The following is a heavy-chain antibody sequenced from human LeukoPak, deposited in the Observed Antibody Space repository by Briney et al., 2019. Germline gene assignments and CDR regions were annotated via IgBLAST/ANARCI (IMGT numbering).Heavy chain of an antibody. CDR2: ISGSGGST. CDR1: GFTFSSYA. D-gene: IGHD6-19*01. Sequence: GSLRLSCAASGFTFSSYAMSWVRQAPGKGLGWVSAISGSGGSTYYADSVKGRFTISRDNSKNTLYLQMNSLRAEDTAVYYCAKDVSSGWYDFYFDYWGQGTLVTVSS. CDR3: AKDVSSGWYDFYFDY. V-gene: IGHV3-23*01. J-gene: IGHJ4*02.